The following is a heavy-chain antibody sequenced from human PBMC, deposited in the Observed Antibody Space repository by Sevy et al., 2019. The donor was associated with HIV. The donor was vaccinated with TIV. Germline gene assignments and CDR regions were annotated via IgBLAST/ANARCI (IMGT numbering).Heavy chain of an antibody. V-gene: IGHV3-30-3*01. J-gene: IGHJ1*01. CDR2: ISYDGSNK. Sequence: GGSLRLSCAASGFTFSSYAMHWVRQAPGKGLEWVAVISYDGSNKYYADSVKGRFTISRDNSKNTLYLQMNSLRAEDTAVYYCARVGEGSMTSEDAEYFQHWGQGTLVTVSS. CDR1: GFTFSSYA. CDR3: ARVGEGSMTSEDAEYFQH. D-gene: IGHD3-22*01.